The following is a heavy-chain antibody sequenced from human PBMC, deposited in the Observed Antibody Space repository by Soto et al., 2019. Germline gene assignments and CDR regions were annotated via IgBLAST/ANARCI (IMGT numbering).Heavy chain of an antibody. V-gene: IGHV1-69*02. CDR2: IIPILGIA. J-gene: IGHJ6*03. CDR3: ASGLWFGEFAYYYMDV. D-gene: IGHD3-10*01. Sequence: SVKVSCKASGGTFSSYTISWVRQAPGQGLEWMGRIIPILGIANYAQKFQGRVTITADKSTSTAYMELSSLRSEDTAVYYCASGLWFGEFAYYYMDVWGKGTTVTVSS. CDR1: GGTFSSYT.